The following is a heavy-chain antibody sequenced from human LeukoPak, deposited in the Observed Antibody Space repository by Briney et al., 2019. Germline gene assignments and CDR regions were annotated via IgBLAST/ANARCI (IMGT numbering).Heavy chain of an antibody. V-gene: IGHV4-39*01. Sequence: SETLSLTCTVSGDSMINNNYFWDWIRQPPGKGLEWIVSISYRGTTYYNPSLKSRVTISVDTSKNQSFLNLTSVTAADTAVFYCVRRNTVTTSPTRYDGFDLWGQGTIVAVSS. CDR2: ISYRGTT. CDR1: GDSMINNNYF. J-gene: IGHJ3*01. CDR3: VRRNTVTTSPTRYDGFDL. D-gene: IGHD4-17*01.